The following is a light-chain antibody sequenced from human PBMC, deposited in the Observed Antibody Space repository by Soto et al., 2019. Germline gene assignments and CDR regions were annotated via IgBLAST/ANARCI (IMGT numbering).Light chain of an antibody. Sequence: QSVLTQPASVSGSPGQSITISCTGTSSDVSGYNYVSWYQQHPGKAPKLMIYDVSNRPSGVSNRFSGSKSGNTASLTISGLLAVDEADYYCSSYTSSSTLGVFGSGTKVTVL. CDR1: SSDVSGYNY. V-gene: IGLV2-14*01. J-gene: IGLJ1*01. CDR3: SSYTSSSTLGV. CDR2: DVS.